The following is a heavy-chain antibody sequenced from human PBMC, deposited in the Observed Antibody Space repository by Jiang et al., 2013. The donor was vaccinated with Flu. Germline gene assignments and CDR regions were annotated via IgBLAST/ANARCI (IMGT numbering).Heavy chain of an antibody. V-gene: IGHV4-4*02. J-gene: IGHJ3*02. Sequence: GSGLVKPSGTLSLTCAVSGGSISSSNWWSWVRQPPGKGLEWIGEIYHSGSTNYNPSLKSRVTISVDKSKNQFSLKLSSVTAADTAVYYCARVGGVGATELDAFDIWGQGTMVTVSS. CDR2: IYHSGST. CDR1: GGSISSSNW. CDR3: ARVGGVGATELDAFDI. D-gene: IGHD1-26*01.